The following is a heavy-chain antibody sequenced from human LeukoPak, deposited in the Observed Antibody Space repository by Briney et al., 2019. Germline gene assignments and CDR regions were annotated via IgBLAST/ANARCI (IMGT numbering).Heavy chain of an antibody. J-gene: IGHJ4*02. CDR1: GYRFTNYW. D-gene: IGHD3-10*01. CDR2: IYPVDSDT. V-gene: IGHV5-51*01. Sequence: KHGESLKISCKGFGYRFTNYWIGWVRQMPGKGLEWMGIIYPVDSDTRYSPSFQGQVTISADKSINTAYLQWSSLKASDTAMYYCVLAGSGSYYFDYWGQGILVTVSS. CDR3: VLAGSGSYYFDY.